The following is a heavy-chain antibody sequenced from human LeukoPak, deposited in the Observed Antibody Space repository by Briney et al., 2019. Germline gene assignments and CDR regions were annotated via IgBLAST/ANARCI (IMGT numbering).Heavy chain of an antibody. CDR3: ARDQEGFDY. CDR2: IYPRDGST. Sequence: GASVEVSCKASGYSFTSNYIHWVRQAPGQGLEWMGMIYPRDGSTSYAQRFQDRVTVTRDTSTSTVHMELSGLRSEDTAVYYCARDQEGFDYWGQGTQVTVSS. CDR1: GYSFTSNY. V-gene: IGHV1-46*01. J-gene: IGHJ4*02.